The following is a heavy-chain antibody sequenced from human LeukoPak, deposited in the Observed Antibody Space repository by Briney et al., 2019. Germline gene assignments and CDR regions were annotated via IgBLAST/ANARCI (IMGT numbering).Heavy chain of an antibody. V-gene: IGHV3-21*01. CDR1: GFTFSSYS. D-gene: IGHD2-15*01. J-gene: IGHJ6*03. Sequence: GGSLRLSCAASGFTFSSYSMNWVRQAPGKGLEWVSSISSSSSYIYYADSVKGRFTISRDNAKNSLYLQMNSLRAEDTAVYYCARDPGYSPKHYYYMDVWGKGTTVTVSS. CDR2: ISSSSSYI. CDR3: ARDPGYSPKHYYYMDV.